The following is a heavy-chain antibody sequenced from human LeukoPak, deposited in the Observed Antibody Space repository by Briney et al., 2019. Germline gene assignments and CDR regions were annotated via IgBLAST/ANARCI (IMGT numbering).Heavy chain of an antibody. CDR1: GFTFSSYG. D-gene: IGHD5-12*01. CDR2: IYYSGST. V-gene: IGHV4-39*01. Sequence: PGGSLRLSCAASGFTFSSYGMHWVRQAPGKGLEWIGSIYYSGSTYYNPSLQSRVTISKDTSKNYFSLKLSSVTAADTAVYYCARQFDTRRGNSYDPTHFDYWGQGTLVTVPS. J-gene: IGHJ4*02. CDR3: ARQFDTRRGNSYDPTHFDY.